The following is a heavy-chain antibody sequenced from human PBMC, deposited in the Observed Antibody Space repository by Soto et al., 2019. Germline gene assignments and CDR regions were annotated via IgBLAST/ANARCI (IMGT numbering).Heavy chain of an antibody. V-gene: IGHV3-23*01. J-gene: IGHJ4*02. Sequence: ESLRLSCAASGFTFSSYAMSWVRQAPGKGLEWVSAISGSGGSTYYADSVKGRFTISRDNSKNTLYLQMNSLRAEDTAVYYCAKDQQWLGYYFDYWGQGTLVTVSS. CDR2: ISGSGGST. CDR1: GFTFSSYA. CDR3: AKDQQWLGYYFDY. D-gene: IGHD6-19*01.